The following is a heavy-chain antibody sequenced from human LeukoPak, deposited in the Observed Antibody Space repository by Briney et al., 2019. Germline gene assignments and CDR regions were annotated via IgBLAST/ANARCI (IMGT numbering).Heavy chain of an antibody. Sequence: GGSLRLSCAASGFTVSNNDMNWVRQAPGKGLEWVSLIYSGGSTHYADSVKGRFTISRDSSRNTLYLQMNSLRVEDTAVYYCARDPSAVAINTYGWGQGTLVTVSS. V-gene: IGHV3-66*01. J-gene: IGHJ4*02. CDR2: IYSGGST. CDR3: ARDPSAVAINTYG. CDR1: GFTVSNND. D-gene: IGHD6-13*01.